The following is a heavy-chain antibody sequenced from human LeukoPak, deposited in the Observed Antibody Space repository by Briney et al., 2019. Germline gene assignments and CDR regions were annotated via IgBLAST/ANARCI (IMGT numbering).Heavy chain of an antibody. CDR1: GFTFSTYW. CDR3: PNYYHRSGYYAFDT. V-gene: IGHV3-7*01. Sequence: GGSLRLSCAASGFTFSTYWMAWVRQAPGKGLEWVGNIKEDGTETNYVDSVKGRFTMSRDNAKNSLYLQMNSLRAEDTAVYYCPNYYHRSGYYAFDTWGPGTMVTVSP. J-gene: IGHJ3*02. CDR2: IKEDGTET. D-gene: IGHD3-22*01.